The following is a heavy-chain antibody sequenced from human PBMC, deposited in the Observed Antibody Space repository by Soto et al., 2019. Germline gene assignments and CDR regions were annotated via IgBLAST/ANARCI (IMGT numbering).Heavy chain of an antibody. D-gene: IGHD2-2*01. CDR2: IHPGGQII. Sequence: LRLSCAASGFTFSSSEMYWVRQAPGKGLEWVSYIHPGGQIIFYADSVKGRFTISRDNAKNSVYLQMNNLRAEDTAVYYCARRGSSWGQGTMVTVSS. CDR1: GFTFSSSE. V-gene: IGHV3-48*03. CDR3: ARRGSS. J-gene: IGHJ3*01.